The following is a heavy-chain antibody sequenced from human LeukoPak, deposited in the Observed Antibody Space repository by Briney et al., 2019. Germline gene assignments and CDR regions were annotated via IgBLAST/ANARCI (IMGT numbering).Heavy chain of an antibody. CDR2: FDPEDGET. CDR1: GYTLTELS. D-gene: IGHD3-22*01. Sequence: GASVKVSCKVSGYTLTELSMHWVRQAPGKGLEWMGGFDPEDGETIYAQKFQGRVTMTEDTSTDTAYMELNSLRSEDTAVYYCATLPAGVYDSSGYPFDYWGQGTLVTVSS. V-gene: IGHV1-24*01. CDR3: ATLPAGVYDSSGYPFDY. J-gene: IGHJ4*02.